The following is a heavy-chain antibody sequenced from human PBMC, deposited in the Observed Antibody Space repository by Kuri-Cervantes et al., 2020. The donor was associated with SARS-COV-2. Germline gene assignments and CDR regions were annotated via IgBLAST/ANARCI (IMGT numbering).Heavy chain of an antibody. J-gene: IGHJ5*02. V-gene: IGHV4-4*07. CDR2: IYTSGST. Sequence: SETLSLTCTVSGGSISSYYWSWIRQPPGKGLEWIGRIYTSGSTNYNPSLKSRVTMSVDTSKNQFSLKLSSVTAADTAVYYCARESFRELYGFDPWGQGTLVTVSS. CDR1: GGSISSYY. CDR3: ARESFRELYGFDP. D-gene: IGHD3-10*01.